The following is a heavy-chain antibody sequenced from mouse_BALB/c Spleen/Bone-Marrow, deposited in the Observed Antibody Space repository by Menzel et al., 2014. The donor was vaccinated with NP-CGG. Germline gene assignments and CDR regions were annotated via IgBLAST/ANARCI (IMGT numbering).Heavy chain of an antibody. CDR1: GFNIKDTY. CDR2: IDTANGNT. V-gene: IGHV14-3*02. CDR3: ARYGNGLMDY. J-gene: IGHJ4*01. Sequence: EVQLQQSGAELVKPGASIKLSCTASGFNIKDTYMHWVKQRPEQGLEWIGRIDTANGNTKYDPKFQGKATITADTSSNTAYLQLSSLTSEDTAVYYCARYGNGLMDYWGQGTSVTVSS. D-gene: IGHD2-1*01.